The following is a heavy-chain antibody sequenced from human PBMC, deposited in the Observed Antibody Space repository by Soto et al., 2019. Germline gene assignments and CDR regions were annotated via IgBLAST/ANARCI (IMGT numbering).Heavy chain of an antibody. CDR3: ARPYCSGSYYYYGMDV. Sequence: GGSLRLSCAASGFTFSSYGMHWVRQAPGKGLEWVAVIWYDGSNKYYADSVKGRFTISRDNSKNTLYLQMNSLRAEDTAVYYCARPYCSGSYYYYGMDVWGQGTTVTVSS. J-gene: IGHJ6*02. CDR2: IWYDGSNK. D-gene: IGHD3-10*01. V-gene: IGHV3-33*01. CDR1: GFTFSSYG.